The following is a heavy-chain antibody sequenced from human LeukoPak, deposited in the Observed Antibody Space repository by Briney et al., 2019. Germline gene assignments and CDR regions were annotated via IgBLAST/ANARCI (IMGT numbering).Heavy chain of an antibody. V-gene: IGHV4-61*01. CDR3: AREVRGPSVDFDF. CDR2: IFHDGSA. Sequence: SETLSLICTVSGGSVSSGSYYWSWIRKPPGKGLEWIGFIFHDGSAYYNPSFRSRAIISVDTSRNQFSLRLTSVTTADTAVYYCAREVRGPSVDFDFWGQGTLVTVSS. D-gene: IGHD3-10*01. CDR1: GGSVSSGSYY. J-gene: IGHJ4*02.